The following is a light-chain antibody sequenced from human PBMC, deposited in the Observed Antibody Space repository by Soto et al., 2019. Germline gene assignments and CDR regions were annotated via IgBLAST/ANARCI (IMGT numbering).Light chain of an antibody. Sequence: DIQLTQSPSSLSASVGDRVSISFLASQCISNYLNWYQQKPGKAPKVLIFAASRLQSGVPSRFSGSGSGTDFTLTISSLQPEDFATYYCQKSYSTLWKFGQGTKVDIK. CDR3: QKSYSTLWK. J-gene: IGKJ1*01. CDR1: QCISNY. V-gene: IGKV1-39*01. CDR2: AAS.